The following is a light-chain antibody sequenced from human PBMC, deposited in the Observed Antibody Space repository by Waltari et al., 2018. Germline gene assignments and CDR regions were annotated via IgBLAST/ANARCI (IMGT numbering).Light chain of an antibody. V-gene: IGKV3-11*01. J-gene: IGKJ4*01. Sequence: EIVLTQSPATLSLSPGEGVTLSCRASESVRSYLAWYQQKPGPAPRLLIYDASNRASGIPARFSGSGSGTDFSLSISSLEPEDFAVYYCQQRHNWPLTFGGGTKVEIK. CDR2: DAS. CDR1: ESVRSY. CDR3: QQRHNWPLT.